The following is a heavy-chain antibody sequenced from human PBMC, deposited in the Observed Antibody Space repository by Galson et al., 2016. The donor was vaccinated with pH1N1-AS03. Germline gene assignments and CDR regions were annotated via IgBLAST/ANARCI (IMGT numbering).Heavy chain of an antibody. J-gene: IGHJ5*02. V-gene: IGHV1-8*03. D-gene: IGHD2-15*01. CDR3: ARGVVDCSGPACSGTLRFDP. Sequence: INWVRQAPGQGLEWMGWMNPDSGNTGYAPSFQGRVTITRDTSISTAYMELSSLRSEDTAVYYCARGVVDCSGPACSGTLRFDPWGQGTLVTVSS. CDR2: MNPDSGNT.